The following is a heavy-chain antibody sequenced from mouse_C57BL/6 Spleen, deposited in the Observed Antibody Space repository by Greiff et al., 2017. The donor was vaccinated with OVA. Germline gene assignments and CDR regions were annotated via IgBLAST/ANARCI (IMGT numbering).Heavy chain of an antibody. D-gene: IGHD1-1*01. CDR2: IHPNGGST. CDR1: GYTFTSYW. V-gene: IGHV1-64*01. J-gene: IGHJ2*01. Sequence: QVQLQQPGAELVKPGASVKLSCKASGYTFTSYWMHWVKQRPGQGLEWIGMIHPNGGSTNYNEKFKSKATLTVDKSSSTAYMQLSSLTSEDSAVYYCARSHYYGTPFDYWGQGTTLTVSS. CDR3: ARSHYYGTPFDY.